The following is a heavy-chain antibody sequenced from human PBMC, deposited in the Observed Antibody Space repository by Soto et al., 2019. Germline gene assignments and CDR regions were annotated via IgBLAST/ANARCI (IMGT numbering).Heavy chain of an antibody. Sequence: QVQLQESSPGLVKPSETLSLTCTVSGGSVSSGSYYWSWIRQPPGKGLEWIGYIYYSGSTNYNPSLKSRVTISVDTSKNQFSLKLSSVTAADTAVYYCARETGATSYYGMDVWGQGTTVTVSS. V-gene: IGHV4-61*01. J-gene: IGHJ6*02. CDR3: ARETGATSYYGMDV. D-gene: IGHD1-26*01. CDR2: IYYSGST. CDR1: GGSVSSGSYY.